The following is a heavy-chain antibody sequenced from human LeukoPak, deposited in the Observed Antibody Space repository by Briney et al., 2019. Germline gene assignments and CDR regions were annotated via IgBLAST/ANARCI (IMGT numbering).Heavy chain of an antibody. D-gene: IGHD1-26*01. CDR1: GFTFSSYW. CDR2: INSDGSST. Sequence: PGGSLRLSCAASGFTFSSYWMHWVRQAPGKGLVWVSRINSDGSSTSYADSVKGRFTISRDNAKNTLYLQINSLRAEDTAVYYCAREDELQWELRPLDYWGQGTLVTVSS. CDR3: AREDELQWELRPLDY. V-gene: IGHV3-74*01. J-gene: IGHJ4*02.